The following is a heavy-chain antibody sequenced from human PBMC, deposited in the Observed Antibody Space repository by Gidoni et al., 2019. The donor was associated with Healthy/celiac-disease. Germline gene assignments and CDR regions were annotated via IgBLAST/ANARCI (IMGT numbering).Heavy chain of an antibody. Sequence: QVQLQQWGAGLLKPSETLSLTCAVYGGSFSGYYWSWIRQPPGKGLEWIGEINPSGSTTYTPSLKSRVTISVDTSKNQFSLKLSSVTAADTAVYYCARVVCGCAATPRRAYYYYYGMDVWGQGTTVTVSS. CDR3: ARVVCGCAATPRRAYYYYYGMDV. V-gene: IGHV4-34*01. D-gene: IGHD2-15*01. J-gene: IGHJ6*02. CDR1: GGSFSGYY. CDR2: INPSGST.